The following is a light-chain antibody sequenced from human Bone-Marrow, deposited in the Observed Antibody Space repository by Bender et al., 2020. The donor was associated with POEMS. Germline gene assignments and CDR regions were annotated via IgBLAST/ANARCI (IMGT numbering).Light chain of an antibody. J-gene: IGLJ2*01. CDR1: SSNIGSDS. CDR2: SSH. Sequence: QSVLTQPPSASGTPGQRVTISCSGSSSNIGSDSVYWYQQLPGTAPKLLIYSSHRRPSEVPDRFSGSKSGNTASLTVSGLQAEDEAEYYCSSYARGYSVVFGGGTKVTVL. CDR3: SSYARGYSVV. V-gene: IGLV1-44*01.